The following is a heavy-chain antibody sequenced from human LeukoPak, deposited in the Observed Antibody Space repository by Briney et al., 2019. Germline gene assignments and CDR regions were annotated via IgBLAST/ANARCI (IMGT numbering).Heavy chain of an antibody. D-gene: IGHD2-2*01. CDR2: INHSGST. CDR3: ARTCSSTSCYEF. J-gene: IGHJ4*02. V-gene: IGHV4-34*01. CDR1: GGSFSGYY. Sequence: SETLSLTWAVYGGSFSGYYWSWIRQPPGKGLEWIGEINHSGSTNYDPSLKSRVTISVDTSKNQFSLKLSSVTAADTAVYYCARTCSSTSCYEFWGQGTLVTVSS.